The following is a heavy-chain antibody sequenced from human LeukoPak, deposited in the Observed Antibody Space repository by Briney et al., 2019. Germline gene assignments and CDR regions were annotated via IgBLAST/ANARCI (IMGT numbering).Heavy chain of an antibody. CDR3: AKPDRKYCSSTSCRGWYFDY. Sequence: GGSLRLSCAASGFTFSSYGMHWVRRAPGKGLEWVAFIRYDGSNKYYADSVKGRFTISRDNSKNTLYLQMNSLRAEDTAVYYCAKPDRKYCSSTSCRGWYFDYWGQGTLVTVSS. J-gene: IGHJ4*02. V-gene: IGHV3-30*02. D-gene: IGHD2-2*01. CDR1: GFTFSSYG. CDR2: IRYDGSNK.